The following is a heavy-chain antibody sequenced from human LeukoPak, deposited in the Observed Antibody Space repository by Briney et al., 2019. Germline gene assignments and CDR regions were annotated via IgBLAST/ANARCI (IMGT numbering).Heavy chain of an antibody. CDR1: GYSFTTYW. CDR3: ARCLKISQGGTTDY. V-gene: IGHV5-51*01. D-gene: IGHD1-1*01. Sequence: GESLKISCQGSGYSFTTYWIGWVRQMPGKGLEWMGIIYPGDSDTRYSPSFQGQVTISADKSITTAYLQWSSLKASDTAMYYCARCLKISQGGTTDYWGQGTLVTVSS. CDR2: IYPGDSDT. J-gene: IGHJ4*02.